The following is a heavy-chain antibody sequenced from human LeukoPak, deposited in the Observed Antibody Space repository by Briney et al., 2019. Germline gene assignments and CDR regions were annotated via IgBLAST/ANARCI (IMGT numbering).Heavy chain of an antibody. V-gene: IGHV4-39*01. Sequence: SETLFLTCTVSGGSISSSSYYWGWIRQPPGKGLEWIGSIYYSGSTYYNPSLKSRVTISVDTSKNQFSLKLSSVTAADTAVYYCARQPTKYYYGSGSYLGAFDIWGQGTMVTVSS. CDR3: ARQPTKYYYGSGSYLGAFDI. J-gene: IGHJ3*02. CDR2: IYYSGST. D-gene: IGHD3-10*01. CDR1: GGSISSSSYY.